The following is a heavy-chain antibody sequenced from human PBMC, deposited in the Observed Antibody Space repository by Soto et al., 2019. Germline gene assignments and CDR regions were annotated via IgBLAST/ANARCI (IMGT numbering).Heavy chain of an antibody. Sequence: GGSLRLSCAASGFTFSSYSMNWVRQAPGKGLEWVSSISSSSSYIYHADSVKGRFTISRDNAKNSLYLQMNSLRAEDTAVYYCALPPMIVEPPHYWGQGTLVTVSS. D-gene: IGHD3-22*01. CDR2: ISSSSSYI. V-gene: IGHV3-21*01. J-gene: IGHJ4*02. CDR3: ALPPMIVEPPHY. CDR1: GFTFSSYS.